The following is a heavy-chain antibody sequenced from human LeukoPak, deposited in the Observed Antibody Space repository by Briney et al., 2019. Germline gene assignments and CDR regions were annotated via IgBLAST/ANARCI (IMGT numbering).Heavy chain of an antibody. J-gene: IGHJ4*02. CDR3: ARHKPYSSSRPYYFDY. CDR2: IYPADSDT. D-gene: IGHD6-13*01. Sequence: GESLKISCKGSGYSFTNYWIGWGRQMAGKGLEWMGIIYPADSDTKYSPSFQGQVTISVDKSINTANLQWSSLKASDTAMYYCARHKPYSSSRPYYFDYWGQGTLVTVSS. V-gene: IGHV5-51*01. CDR1: GYSFTNYW.